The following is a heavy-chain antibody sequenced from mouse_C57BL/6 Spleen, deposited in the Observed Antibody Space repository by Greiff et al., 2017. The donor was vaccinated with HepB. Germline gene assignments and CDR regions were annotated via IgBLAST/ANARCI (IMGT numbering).Heavy chain of an antibody. CDR3: TREELRHWYFDV. CDR1: GFTFSSYA. J-gene: IGHJ1*03. CDR2: ISSGGDYI. D-gene: IGHD1-2*01. Sequence: EVQLVESGEGLVKPGGSLKLSCAASGFTFSSYAMSWVRQTPEKRLEWVAYISSGGDYIYYADTVKGRFTISRDNARNTLYLQMSSLKSEDTAMYYCTREELRHWYFDVWGTGTTVTVSS. V-gene: IGHV5-9-1*02.